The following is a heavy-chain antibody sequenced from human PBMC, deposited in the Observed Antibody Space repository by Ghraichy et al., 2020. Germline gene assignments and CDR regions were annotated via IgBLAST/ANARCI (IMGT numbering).Heavy chain of an antibody. V-gene: IGHV4-4*07. J-gene: IGHJ6*02. CDR1: GGSISSYY. CDR2: IYTSGST. Sequence: SETLSLTCTVSGGSISSYYWSWIRQPAGKGLEWIGRIYTSGSTNYNPSLKSRVTMSVDTSKNQFSLKLSSVTAADTAVYYCAREGGIVVVVAAVQEYYYYGMDVWGQGTTVTVSS. D-gene: IGHD2-15*01. CDR3: AREGGIVVVVAAVQEYYYYGMDV.